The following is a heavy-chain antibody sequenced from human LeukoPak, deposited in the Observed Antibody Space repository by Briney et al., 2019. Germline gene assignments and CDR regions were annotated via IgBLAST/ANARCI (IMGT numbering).Heavy chain of an antibody. J-gene: IGHJ4*02. D-gene: IGHD4-17*01. CDR2: IIHSGST. CDR1: GGSISSGGYS. Sequence: KASQTLSLTCAVSGGSISSGGYSWGWIRQPPGKGLEWIGEIIHSGSTNYNPSLKSRVTISVDASKNQFSLKLSSVTAADTAVYYCARGRVTTKRLDYWGQGTLVTVSS. V-gene: IGHV4-30-2*01. CDR3: ARGRVTTKRLDY.